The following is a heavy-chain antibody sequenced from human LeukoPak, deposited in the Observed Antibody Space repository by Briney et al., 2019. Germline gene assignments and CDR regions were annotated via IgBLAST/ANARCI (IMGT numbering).Heavy chain of an antibody. J-gene: IGHJ4*02. CDR3: AKGGGGSCYSATDH. D-gene: IGHD2-15*01. Sequence: GGSLRLSCAASGLTFSSYAMSWVRQAPGKGLEWVSAISDSGGSTYYADSVKGRFTISRDSSKNTLCLQMNSLRPEDTAIYYCAKGGGGSCYSATDHWGQGTLVTVSS. CDR1: GLTFSSYA. CDR2: ISDSGGST. V-gene: IGHV3-23*01.